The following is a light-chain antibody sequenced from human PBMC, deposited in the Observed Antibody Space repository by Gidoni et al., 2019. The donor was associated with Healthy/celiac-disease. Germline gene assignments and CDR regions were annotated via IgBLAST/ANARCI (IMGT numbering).Light chain of an antibody. CDR1: QSISSY. CDR3: QQSYSTPPWT. CDR2: AAS. Sequence: DIQMTQSPSTLSASVGDRVTITCRASQSISSYLNWYQQKPGKAPKLLIYAASSLQSGVPSRLSGSGSGTDFTLTISSLQPEDFATYDCQQSYSTPPWTFXXXTKVEIK. V-gene: IGKV1-39*01. J-gene: IGKJ1*01.